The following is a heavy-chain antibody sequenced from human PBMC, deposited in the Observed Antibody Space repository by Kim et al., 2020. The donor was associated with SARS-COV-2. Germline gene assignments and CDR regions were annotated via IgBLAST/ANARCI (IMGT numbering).Heavy chain of an antibody. J-gene: IGHJ6*02. Sequence: ASVKVSCKASGYTFTSYYMHWVRQAPGQGLEWMGIINPSGGSTSYAQKFQGRVTMTRDTSTSTVYMELSSLRSEDTAVYYCARAGPYGSGSYSFYGAGGSGYYYYGMDVWGQGTTVTVSS. V-gene: IGHV1-46*01. CDR2: INPSGGST. CDR1: GYTFTSYY. D-gene: IGHD3-10*01. CDR3: ARAGPYGSGSYSFYGAGGSGYYYYGMDV.